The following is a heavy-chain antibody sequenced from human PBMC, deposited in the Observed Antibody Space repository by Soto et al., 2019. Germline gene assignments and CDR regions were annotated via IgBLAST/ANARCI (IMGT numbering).Heavy chain of an antibody. Sequence: DVQLVESGGGLVQPGGSLRLSCAASEFTFNVYWVHWVRQAPGKGLVWVAHMNRDGTNINYADSVKGRSTISRDHAKNALYLQMNSLRVEDTAVYYCVRDRGQPDAFDIWGQGTVVTVSA. D-gene: IGHD1-1*01. CDR1: EFTFNVYW. V-gene: IGHV3-74*01. CDR3: VRDRGQPDAFDI. CDR2: MNRDGTNI. J-gene: IGHJ3*02.